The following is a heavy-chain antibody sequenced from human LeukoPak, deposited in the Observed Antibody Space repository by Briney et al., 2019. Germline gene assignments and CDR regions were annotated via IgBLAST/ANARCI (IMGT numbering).Heavy chain of an antibody. CDR1: GYTFIGYY. CDR3: ARGLIVAATTGVFDM. Sequence: ASVTVSFRASGYTFIGYYLHWLRQAPAQGLEWVGWINPNSGASNYVQNFQGRVTMTRDTPISTDYMDLSSLRSDDTDVYYCARGLIVAATTGVFDMWGQGTMVTVSS. CDR2: INPNSGAS. J-gene: IGHJ3*02. D-gene: IGHD1-26*01. V-gene: IGHV1-2*02.